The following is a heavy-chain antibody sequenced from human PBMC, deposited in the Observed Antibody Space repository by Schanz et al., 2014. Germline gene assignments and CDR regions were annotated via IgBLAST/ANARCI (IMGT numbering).Heavy chain of an antibody. J-gene: IGHJ5*01. D-gene: IGHD2-15*01. Sequence: EVHLLESGGGLVQPGGSLRLSCAASGFTFSNHALSWARQTPGKGLEWVSSITTGGNTYYRDSVKGRFIVSRDNSKNTLYLEMNRLRVDDTAVYYCSKDKQGSRSDDSWGQGTLXTVSS. CDR2: ITTGGNT. V-gene: IGHV3-23*01. CDR1: GFTFSNHA. CDR3: SKDKQGSRSDDS.